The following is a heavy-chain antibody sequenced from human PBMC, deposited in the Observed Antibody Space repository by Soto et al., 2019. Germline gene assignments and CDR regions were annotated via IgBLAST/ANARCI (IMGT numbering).Heavy chain of an antibody. D-gene: IGHD3-22*01. CDR3: ARAPNSSGHPSKPFDY. Sequence: ASVKVSCRASGGTFSSYAISWVRQAPGQGLEWMGGIIPIFGTANYAQKFQGRVTITADESTSTAYMELSSLRSEDTAVYYCARAPNSSGHPSKPFDYFGQGTLVAFSS. V-gene: IGHV1-69*13. CDR1: GGTFSSYA. J-gene: IGHJ4*02. CDR2: IIPIFGTA.